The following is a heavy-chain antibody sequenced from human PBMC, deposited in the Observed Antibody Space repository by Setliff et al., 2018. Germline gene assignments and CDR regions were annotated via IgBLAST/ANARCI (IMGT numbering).Heavy chain of an antibody. D-gene: IGHD2-2*01. CDR2: IYHTGST. J-gene: IGHJ3*02. Sequence: SETLSLTCGVSGCSISSGYYWVWIRQAPGRGLEWIGSIYHTGSTFFNPSLKSRVTISVGTSKNQFSLKLSSVTAADTAVYYCARGRMRGSCSGPSCTYDPFDIWGQGTPVTVSS. CDR1: GCSISSGYY. CDR3: ARGRMRGSCSGPSCTYDPFDI. V-gene: IGHV4-38-2*01.